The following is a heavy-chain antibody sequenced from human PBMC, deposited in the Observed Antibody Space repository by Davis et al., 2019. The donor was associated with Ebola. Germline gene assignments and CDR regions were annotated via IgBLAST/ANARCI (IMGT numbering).Heavy chain of an antibody. V-gene: IGHV1-69*06. CDR3: ARDLSDIFFYGMDV. CDR1: GGTFSSYA. J-gene: IGHJ6*02. CDR2: IIPIFGTA. Sequence: SVKVSCKASGGTFSSYAISWVRQAPGQGLEWMGGIIPIFGTANYAQKFQGRVTITADKSTSTAYMELRSLRSDDTAVYYCARDLSDIFFYGMDVWGQGTTVTVSS. D-gene: IGHD3-9*01.